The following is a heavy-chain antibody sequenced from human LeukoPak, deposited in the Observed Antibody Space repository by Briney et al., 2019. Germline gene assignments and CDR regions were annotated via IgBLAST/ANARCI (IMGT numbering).Heavy chain of an antibody. V-gene: IGHV4-39*01. CDR2: IYYSGST. D-gene: IGHD6-6*01. J-gene: IGHJ5*02. Sequence: SETLSLTCTVSGGSISSSSYYWGWIRQPPGKGLEWIGSIYYSGSTYYNPSLKSRVTISVDTSKNQFSLKLSSVTAADTAVYYCARPLIPSYNWFDPWGREPWSPSPQ. CDR3: ARPLIPSYNWFDP. CDR1: GGSISSSSYY.